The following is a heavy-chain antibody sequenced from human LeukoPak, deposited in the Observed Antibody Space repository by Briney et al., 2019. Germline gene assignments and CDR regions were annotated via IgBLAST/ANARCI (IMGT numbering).Heavy chain of an antibody. CDR2: ISAGGGST. J-gene: IGHJ4*02. Sequence: PGGSLRLSCAASGLTFSSCAMSWVRQAPGKGLEWVSSISAGGGSTNYADSVKGRFTISRENPKNTLYLQMNSLRAEDTAVYYCAKEKYYGSDWGQGTLVTVSS. V-gene: IGHV3-23*01. CDR1: GLTFSSCA. D-gene: IGHD3-10*01. CDR3: AKEKYYGSD.